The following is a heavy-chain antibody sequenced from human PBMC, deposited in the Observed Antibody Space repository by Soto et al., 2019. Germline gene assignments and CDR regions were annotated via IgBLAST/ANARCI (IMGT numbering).Heavy chain of an antibody. Sequence: PGGSLRLSCAASGFTFDDYAMHWVRQAPGKGLEWVSGISWNSGSIGYADSVKGRFTISRDNAKNSLYLQMNSLRAEDTALYYCAKDSSGSYYGKFDYWGQGTLVTDSS. V-gene: IGHV3-9*01. CDR2: ISWNSGSI. J-gene: IGHJ4*02. D-gene: IGHD1-26*01. CDR1: GFTFDDYA. CDR3: AKDSSGSYYGKFDY.